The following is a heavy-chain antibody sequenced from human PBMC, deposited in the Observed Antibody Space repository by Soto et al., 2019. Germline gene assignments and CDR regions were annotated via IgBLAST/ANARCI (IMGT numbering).Heavy chain of an antibody. V-gene: IGHV3-23*01. CDR3: AKDHDDILTGYLDY. CDR2: ISGSGGST. CDR1: GFTFSSYA. J-gene: IGHJ4*02. D-gene: IGHD3-9*01. Sequence: EVQLLESGGGLVQPGGSLRLSCAASGFTFSSYAMSWVRQAAGKGLEWVSAISGSGGSTYYADSVKGRFTISRDNSKNTLYLQMNSLRAEDTAVYYCAKDHDDILTGYLDYWGQGTLVTVSS.